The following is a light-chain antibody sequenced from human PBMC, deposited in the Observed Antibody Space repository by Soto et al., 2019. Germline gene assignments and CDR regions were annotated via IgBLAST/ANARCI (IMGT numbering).Light chain of an antibody. CDR3: QQYYSYPYT. CDR1: QGISSY. Sequence: AIRMTQSPSSFSASTGDRVTITCRASQGISSYLAWYQQKPGKAPKLLIYAASTLQSGVPSRFSGSVSGTDFTLIISCLQSEDFATYYCQQYYSYPYTFGQGTK. V-gene: IGKV1-8*01. CDR2: AAS. J-gene: IGKJ2*01.